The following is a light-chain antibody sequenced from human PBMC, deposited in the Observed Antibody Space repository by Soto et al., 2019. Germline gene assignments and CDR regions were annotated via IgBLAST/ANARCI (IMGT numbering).Light chain of an antibody. CDR1: SSDVGGYNY. Sequence: QSALTQPASVSGSPGQSITISCTGTSSDVGGYNYVAWYHQHPGKAPKLMIFEVSNRPSGVSNRFSGSKSGNTASLTISGLQPEDECTYYCSSYTHNSPLGIFGGGTPLTVL. CDR3: SSYTHNSPLGI. J-gene: IGLJ2*01. CDR2: EVS. V-gene: IGLV2-14*01.